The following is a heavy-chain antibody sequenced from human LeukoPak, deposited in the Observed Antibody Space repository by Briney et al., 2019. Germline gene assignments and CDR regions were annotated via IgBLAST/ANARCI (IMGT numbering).Heavy chain of an antibody. J-gene: IGHJ6*02. CDR1: GFTFSTYG. D-gene: IGHD3/OR15-3a*01. CDR2: ISGSGGST. CDR3: ARDQVEGSHLYGFYYYGMDV. Sequence: PGGSLRLSCAASGFTFSTYGMSWVRQAPGKGLEWVSAISGSGGSTSYADSVKGRFTISRDNSKNTLYLQMNSLRAEDTAVYYCARDQVEGSHLYGFYYYGMDVWGQGTTVTVSS. V-gene: IGHV3-23*01.